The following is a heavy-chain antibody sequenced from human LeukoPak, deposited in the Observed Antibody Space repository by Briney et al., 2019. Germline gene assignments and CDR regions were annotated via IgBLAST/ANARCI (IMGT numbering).Heavy chain of an antibody. D-gene: IGHD3-10*01. CDR2: ITSSSTTI. J-gene: IGHJ4*02. CDR3: ARDRLVEGRFGELSN. CDR1: GFTFSNYN. Sequence: GGSLRLSCAASGFTFSNYNMNWVRQAPGKGLEWVSFITSSSTTIFYADSVKGRFTISRDNAKNSLYLQMNGLRAEDTAVYYCARDRLVEGRFGELSNWGQGTLVTVSS. V-gene: IGHV3-48*04.